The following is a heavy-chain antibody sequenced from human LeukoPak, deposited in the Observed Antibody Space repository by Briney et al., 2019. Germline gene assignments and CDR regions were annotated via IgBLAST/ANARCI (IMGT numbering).Heavy chain of an antibody. CDR3: ARARASYYYDSSGYYSFHAFDI. CDR1: GFTFSSYA. D-gene: IGHD3-22*01. J-gene: IGHJ3*02. V-gene: IGHV3-30-3*01. CDR2: ISYDGSNK. Sequence: GGSLRLSCAASGFTFSSYAMHWVRQAPGKGLEWVAVISYDGSNKYYADSVKGRFTISRDNAKNSLYLQMNSLRAEDTAVYYCARARASYYYDSSGYYSFHAFDIWGQGTMVTVSS.